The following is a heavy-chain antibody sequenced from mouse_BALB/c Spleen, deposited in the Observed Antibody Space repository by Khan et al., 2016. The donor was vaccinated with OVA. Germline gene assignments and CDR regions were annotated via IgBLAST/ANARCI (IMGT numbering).Heavy chain of an antibody. Sequence: EVQLQESGPGLVKPSQSLSLTCTVTGYSITSEYAWNWIRQFPGNKLEWMGYINSSGNTRYNPSLKSRISITRDTSKNQFFLQLNSVTTEDTATYYCARKDYYDYDPFPYWGQGTLVTVSA. CDR1: GYSITSEYA. CDR2: INSSGNT. D-gene: IGHD2-4*01. V-gene: IGHV3-2*02. J-gene: IGHJ3*01. CDR3: ARKDYYDYDPFPY.